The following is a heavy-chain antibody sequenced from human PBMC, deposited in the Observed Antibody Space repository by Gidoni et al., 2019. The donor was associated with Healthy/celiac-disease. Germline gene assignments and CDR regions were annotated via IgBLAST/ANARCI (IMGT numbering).Heavy chain of an antibody. Sequence: QLQLQESGPGLVKPSETLSLTCTVSGGSISSSSYYWGWIRPPPGKGLEWIGSIYYSGSTYYNPSLKSRVTISVDTSKNQFSLKLSSVTAADTAVYYCARQQLVGYYYYYYMDVWGKGTTVTVSS. V-gene: IGHV4-39*01. CDR3: ARQQLVGYYYYYYMDV. D-gene: IGHD6-13*01. CDR1: GGSISSSSYY. J-gene: IGHJ6*03. CDR2: IYYSGST.